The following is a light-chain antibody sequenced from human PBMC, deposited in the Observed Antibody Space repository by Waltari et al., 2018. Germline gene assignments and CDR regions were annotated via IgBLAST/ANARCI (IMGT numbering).Light chain of an antibody. J-gene: IGLJ2*01. CDR2: DVS. Sequence: QSALTQPASVSGSPGQSITISCTGTSSDVGGYNYVPWYQQHQGKAPKLMIYDVSNRPSGVSNRVSGSKSGNTASLTISGLQAEDEADYYCSSYTSSSTLEVVFGGGTKLTVL. CDR3: SSYTSSSTLEVV. V-gene: IGLV2-14*03. CDR1: SSDVGGYNY.